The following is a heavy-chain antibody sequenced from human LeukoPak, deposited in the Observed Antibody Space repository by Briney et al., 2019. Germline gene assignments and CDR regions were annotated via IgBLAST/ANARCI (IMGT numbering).Heavy chain of an antibody. Sequence: GGSLRLSCAASGFTFSSSEMYWVRQAPEKGLEWVSYISTTGNTKYYADSVQGRFTVSRDNGQSLLFLQMNSLRAGDTAIYYCARVFVSGYDVLTGYFRAFDYWGQGALVTVSS. J-gene: IGHJ4*02. CDR3: ARVFVSGYDVLTGYFRAFDY. D-gene: IGHD3-9*01. CDR2: ISTTGNTK. V-gene: IGHV3-48*03. CDR1: GFTFSSSE.